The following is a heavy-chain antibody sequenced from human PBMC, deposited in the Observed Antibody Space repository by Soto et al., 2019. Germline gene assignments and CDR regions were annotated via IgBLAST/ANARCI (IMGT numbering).Heavy chain of an antibody. CDR1: GFTFSTYW. V-gene: IGHV3-74*01. D-gene: IGHD4-17*01. CDR3: ARQSGGAVK. J-gene: IGHJ4*02. Sequence: WVSLRLSFAASGFTFSTYWMHWVRQAPGKGLVWVSRINSDGRGTSYADSVKGRFTISRDNAKNTLYLQMNSLRAEDTAVYYWARQSGGAVKWGQGTLVNVSS. CDR2: INSDGRGT.